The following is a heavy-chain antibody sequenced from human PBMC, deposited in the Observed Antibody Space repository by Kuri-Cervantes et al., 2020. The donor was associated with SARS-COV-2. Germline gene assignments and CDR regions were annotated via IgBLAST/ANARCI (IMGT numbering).Heavy chain of an antibody. J-gene: IGHJ3*02. V-gene: IGHV1-8*03. D-gene: IGHD1-26*01. Sequence: ASVKVSCKASGYTFTSYDINWVRQATGQGLEWMGWMNPNSGNTSYAQKFQGRVTITRNTSISTAYMELSSLRSEDTAVYYCARPQTVEGATDAFDIWGQGTMVTVSS. CDR2: MNPNSGNT. CDR3: ARPQTVEGATDAFDI. CDR1: GYTFTSYD.